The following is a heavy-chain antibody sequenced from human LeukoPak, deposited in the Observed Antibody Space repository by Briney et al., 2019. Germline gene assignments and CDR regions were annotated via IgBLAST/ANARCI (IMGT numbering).Heavy chain of an antibody. V-gene: IGHV4-39*01. Sequence: LETLSLTCTVSGGSISSSSYYWGWIRQPPGKGLEWIGSIYYSGSTYYNPSLKSRVTISVDTSKNQFSLKLSSVTAADTAVYYCARPGSTYYYDSSGQGAFDIWGQGTMVTVSS. CDR3: ARPGSTYYYDSSGQGAFDI. CDR1: GGSISSSSYY. J-gene: IGHJ3*02. CDR2: IYYSGST. D-gene: IGHD3-22*01.